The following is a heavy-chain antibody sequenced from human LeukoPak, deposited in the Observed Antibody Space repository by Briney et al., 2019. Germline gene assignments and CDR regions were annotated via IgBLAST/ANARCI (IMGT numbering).Heavy chain of an antibody. J-gene: IGHJ4*02. CDR2: IYYNGGT. D-gene: IGHD3-10*01. V-gene: IGHV4-61*01. CDR3: AVVGGYFDY. Sequence: SETLSLTCSVSGDSVSSGSHYWSWIRQPPGKGLEWIGYIYYNGGTEYSPSLKSRVNISFATSKNQFSLKLSSVTAADTAVYYCAVVGGYFDYWGQGILVAVSS. CDR1: GDSVSSGSHY.